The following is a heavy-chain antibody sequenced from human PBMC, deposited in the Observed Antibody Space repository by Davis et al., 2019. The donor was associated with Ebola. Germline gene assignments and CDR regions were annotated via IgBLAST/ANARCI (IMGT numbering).Heavy chain of an antibody. CDR3: ARLRITMVRGVIFQGDAFDI. CDR1: GFTFSSYA. Sequence: GESLKISCAASGFTFSSYAMSWVRQAPGKGLEWVSAISGSGGSTYYADSVKGRFTISRDNSKNTLYLQMNSLRAEDTAVYYCARLRITMVRGVIFQGDAFDIWGQGTMVTVSS. CDR2: ISGSGGST. D-gene: IGHD3-10*01. V-gene: IGHV3-23*01. J-gene: IGHJ3*02.